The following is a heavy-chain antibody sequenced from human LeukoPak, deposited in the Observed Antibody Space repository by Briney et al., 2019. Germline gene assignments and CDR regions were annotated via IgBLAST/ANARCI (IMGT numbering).Heavy chain of an antibody. CDR3: AKAISSWYYYGMNV. CDR2: ISGSGGST. D-gene: IGHD6-13*01. CDR1: GFTFSSYA. V-gene: IGHV3-23*01. J-gene: IGHJ6*04. Sequence: GGSMRLSCAASGFTFSSYAMTWVRQAPGKGLEWDSGISGSGGSTYQADSVKGRFTISRDNSKNALYLQMSSLRAEDTAVYYCAKAISSWYYYGMNVWGKGTTVTVSS.